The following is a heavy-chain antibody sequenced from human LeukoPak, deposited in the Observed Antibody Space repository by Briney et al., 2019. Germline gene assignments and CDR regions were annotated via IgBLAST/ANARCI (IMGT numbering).Heavy chain of an antibody. V-gene: IGHV3-30-3*01. CDR2: ISSDGSDK. Sequence: PGGSLRLSCAASGLTFSNHAMHWVRQAPGKGLAWVAVISSDGSDKYYGESVKGRFTISRDNSKNTLYVQMNSLRGEDTAVYFCARDFSGSGSIDYWGPGTLVTVSS. D-gene: IGHD3-10*01. CDR3: ARDFSGSGSIDY. CDR1: GLTFSNHA. J-gene: IGHJ4*02.